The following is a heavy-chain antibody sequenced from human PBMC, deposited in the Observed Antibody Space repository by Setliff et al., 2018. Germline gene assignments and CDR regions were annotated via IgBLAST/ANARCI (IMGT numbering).Heavy chain of an antibody. V-gene: IGHV1-18*01. D-gene: IGHD5-12*01. Sequence: AAVKVSCKTSGYNFITFGISWVRQAPGQGLEWLGWIAPYNGNTDYAQKFEGRVTMTTDTSTNTAHMELGSLTSADTAIYYCTRGPGPWVVVAMPFDCWGQGTLVTVSS. CDR1: GYNFITFG. CDR2: IAPYNGNT. CDR3: TRGPGPWVVVAMPFDC. J-gene: IGHJ4*02.